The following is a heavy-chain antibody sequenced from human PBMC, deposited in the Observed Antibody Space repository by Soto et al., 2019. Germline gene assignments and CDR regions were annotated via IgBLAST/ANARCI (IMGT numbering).Heavy chain of an antibody. Sequence: QLQLQESGPGLVKPSETLSLTCTVSGGSISSSSYYWGWIRQPPGKGLEGIGSIYYSGSTYYNPSLNSRVXXSXAXXTSQFSLTLGSATAADTAVYCCARHGPSGMVSIDYWGQGTLVTVSS. J-gene: IGHJ4*02. D-gene: IGHD3-10*01. CDR1: GGSISSSSYY. CDR2: IYYSGST. V-gene: IGHV4-39*01. CDR3: ARHGPSGMVSIDY.